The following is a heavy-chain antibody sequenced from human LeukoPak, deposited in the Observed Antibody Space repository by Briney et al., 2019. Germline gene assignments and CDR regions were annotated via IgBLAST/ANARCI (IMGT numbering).Heavy chain of an antibody. Sequence: SETLSLTCAVYGGSFSGYYWSWIRQPPGKGLEWIGYIYYSGSTNYNPSLKSRVTISVDTSKNQFSLKLSSVTAADTAVYYCASQLYRSYPFDYWGQGTLVTVSS. D-gene: IGHD1-26*01. CDR2: IYYSGST. V-gene: IGHV4-59*01. CDR3: ASQLYRSYPFDY. J-gene: IGHJ4*02. CDR1: GGSFSGYY.